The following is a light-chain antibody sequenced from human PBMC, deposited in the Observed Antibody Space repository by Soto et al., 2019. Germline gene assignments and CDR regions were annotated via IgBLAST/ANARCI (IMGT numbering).Light chain of an antibody. CDR3: QQYNNWPPWT. CDR1: QSVSSN. CDR2: GAS. V-gene: IGKV3-15*01. J-gene: IGKJ1*01. Sequence: EIVMTQSPATLSVSPGERATLSCRASQSVSSNLAWYQQKPGQAPRLLIYGASTRATGIPARFSGSGSGTEVNLTINSLQSEDLAVYYCQQYNNWPPWTFGQGTKVEIK.